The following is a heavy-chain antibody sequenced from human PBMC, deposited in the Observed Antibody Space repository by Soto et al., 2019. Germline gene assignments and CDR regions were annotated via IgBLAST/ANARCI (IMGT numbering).Heavy chain of an antibody. CDR2: IDWDDDK. CDR3: AREHHLAAAGGTFDY. V-gene: IGHV2-70*11. J-gene: IGHJ4*02. CDR1: GFSLSTSGMC. D-gene: IGHD6-13*01. Sequence: SGPTLVNPTQTLTLTCTFSGFSLSTSGMCVSWIRQPPGKALEWLARIDWDDDKYYSTSLKTRLAISKDTSKNQVVLTMTNMDPVDTATYYCAREHHLAAAGGTFDYWGQGTLVTLSS.